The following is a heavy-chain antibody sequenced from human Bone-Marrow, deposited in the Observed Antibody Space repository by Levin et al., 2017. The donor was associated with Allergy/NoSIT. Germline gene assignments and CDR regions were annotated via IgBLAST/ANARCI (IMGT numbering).Heavy chain of an antibody. J-gene: IGHJ5*01. Sequence: GESLKISCAASGFIFRDYFMTWIRQAPGKGLEWVSHISSSGVFYADSVKGRFTISRDNANNSLFLQLTSLRDEDTAVYYCARGGGSTSSRDWFDSWGQGTLVTVSS. V-gene: IGHV3-11*01. CDR1: GFIFRDYF. D-gene: IGHD6-6*01. CDR2: ISSSGV. CDR3: ARGGGSTSSRDWFDS.